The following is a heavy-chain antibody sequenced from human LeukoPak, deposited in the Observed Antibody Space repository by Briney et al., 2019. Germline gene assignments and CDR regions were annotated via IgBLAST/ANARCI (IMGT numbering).Heavy chain of an antibody. CDR1: GVSISSYY. CDR2: IYNGGST. CDR3: ARDHFYDSSGYYYGYDY. Sequence: SETLSLTCTVSGVSISSYYWSWIRQSPGKGLECIGYIYNGGSTNYNPSLKSRVTISVDTSKNQFSLKLSSVTAADTAVYYCARDHFYDSSGYYYGYDYWGQGTLVTVSS. V-gene: IGHV4-59*01. D-gene: IGHD3-22*01. J-gene: IGHJ4*02.